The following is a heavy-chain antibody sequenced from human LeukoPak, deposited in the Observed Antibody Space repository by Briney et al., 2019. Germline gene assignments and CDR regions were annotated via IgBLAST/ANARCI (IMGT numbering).Heavy chain of an antibody. V-gene: IGHV4-59*08. J-gene: IGHJ4*01. CDR1: GGSISTYK. CDR3: ARGPGVYSGYDWDY. D-gene: IGHD5-12*01. CDR2: IYNSGST. Sequence: PSETLSLTXSVSGGSISTYKWSWIRQPPGKGMEWIGCIYNSGSTVYNPSLKSRATMSIDTSKNQFSLRLTPVIAADTAVYYCARGPGVYSGYDWDYWGQGTLVTVYS.